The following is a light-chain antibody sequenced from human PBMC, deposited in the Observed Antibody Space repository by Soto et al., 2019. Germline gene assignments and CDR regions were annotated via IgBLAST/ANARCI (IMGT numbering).Light chain of an antibody. Sequence: QSVLTQPPSVSGAPGQRVTISCTGGTSNIGAGYDVHWYHQLPGTAPKLLIPGNNNRPSGVPDRFSGSKSGTSASLAITGLQTEDEADYYCQSYDSSLSAVVFGGGTKLTVL. V-gene: IGLV1-40*01. CDR1: TSNIGAGYD. CDR2: GNN. J-gene: IGLJ2*01. CDR3: QSYDSSLSAVV.